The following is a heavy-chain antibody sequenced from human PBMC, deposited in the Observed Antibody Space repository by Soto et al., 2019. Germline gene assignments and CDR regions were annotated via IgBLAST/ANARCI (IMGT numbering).Heavy chain of an antibody. CDR3: ARVLYYGSGSYSPYGMDV. D-gene: IGHD3-10*01. J-gene: IGHJ6*02. CDR2: VSPPFRTS. V-gene: IGHV1-69*01. CDR1: GVSFNNNG. Sequence: QVQLVQPGAEVKKPGSSVKVSCKTSGVSFNNNGIGWVRQAPGHGLEWMGGVSPPFRTSNYARKFPGRISITADACTGTVNMELSSLTSEDTAQYYCARVLYYGSGSYSPYGMDVWGQGTTVTVSS.